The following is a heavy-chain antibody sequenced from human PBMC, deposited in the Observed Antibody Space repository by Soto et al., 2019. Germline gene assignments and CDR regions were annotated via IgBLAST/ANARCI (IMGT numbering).Heavy chain of an antibody. CDR2: MNPNSGNT. CDR3: ARAERPTIFGVAMGYWFDP. CDR1: GYTFTSYD. Sequence: GASVKVSCKASGYTFTSYDPNWVRQATGQGLEWMGWMNPNSGNTGYAQKFQGRVTMTRNTSISTAYMELSSLRSEDTAVYYCARAERPTIFGVAMGYWFDPWGQGTLVTVSS. D-gene: IGHD3-3*01. V-gene: IGHV1-8*01. J-gene: IGHJ5*02.